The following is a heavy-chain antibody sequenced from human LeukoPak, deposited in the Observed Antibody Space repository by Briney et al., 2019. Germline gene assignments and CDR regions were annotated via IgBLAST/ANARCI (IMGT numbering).Heavy chain of an antibody. V-gene: IGHV4-31*03. CDR1: GGSISSGGYY. J-gene: IGHJ4*02. CDR2: IYYSGSA. Sequence: KPSQTLSLTCTVSGGSISSGGYYWSWIRQHPGKGLEWIGYIYYSGSAYYNPSLKSRVTISVDTSKNQFSLKLSSVTAADTAVYYCARGDPNSGEDYWGQGTLVTVSS. CDR3: ARGDPNSGEDY. D-gene: IGHD7-27*01.